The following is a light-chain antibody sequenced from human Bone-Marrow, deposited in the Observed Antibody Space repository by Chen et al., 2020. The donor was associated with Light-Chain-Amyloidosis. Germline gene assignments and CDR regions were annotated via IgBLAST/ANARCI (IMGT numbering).Light chain of an antibody. Sequence: SYELTQPPSVSVSPGQTARITCSGDDLPTKYAYWYQQKPGQAPVLVIHRDTEGPSGISERFSGSGSGTTATLTIRGVQAENEADYHCQSADSSGTYEVIFGGGTKLTVL. CDR3: QSADSSGTYEVI. V-gene: IGLV3-25*03. CDR2: RDT. CDR1: DLPTKY. J-gene: IGLJ2*01.